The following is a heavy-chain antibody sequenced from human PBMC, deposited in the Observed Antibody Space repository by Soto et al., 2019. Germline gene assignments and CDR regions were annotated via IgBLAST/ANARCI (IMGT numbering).Heavy chain of an antibody. V-gene: IGHV5-51*01. CDR3: ARRPGPHYYYMDV. Sequence: PGESLKISCKGSGYSFTSYWIGWVRQMPGKGLEWMGIIYPGDSDTRYSPSFQGQVIISADKSISTAYLQWSSLKASDTAMYYCARRPGPHYYYMDVWGKGTTVTVSS. CDR1: GYSFTSYW. J-gene: IGHJ6*03. CDR2: IYPGDSDT.